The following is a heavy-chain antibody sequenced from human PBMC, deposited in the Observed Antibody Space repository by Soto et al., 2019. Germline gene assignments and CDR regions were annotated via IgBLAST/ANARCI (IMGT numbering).Heavy chain of an antibody. J-gene: IGHJ6*02. Sequence: SETLSLTCAVYGGSFSGYYWSWIRQPPGKGLEWIGEINHSGSTNYNPSHKRRVTISVDTSKNQFSLKLSSVTAADTAVYYCARGERAAAGTNYYYYGMDVWGQGTTVTVSS. CDR3: ARGERAAAGTNYYYYGMDV. CDR2: INHSGST. V-gene: IGHV4-34*01. D-gene: IGHD6-13*01. CDR1: GGSFSGYY.